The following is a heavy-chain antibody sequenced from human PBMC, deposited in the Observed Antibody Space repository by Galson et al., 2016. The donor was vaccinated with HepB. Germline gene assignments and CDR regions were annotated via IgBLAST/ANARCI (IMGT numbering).Heavy chain of an antibody. D-gene: IGHD5-12*01. CDR3: ARDTHDYRRSNNYWGAFDI. CDR2: IKRDGSQK. J-gene: IGHJ3*02. V-gene: IGHV3-7*03. CDR1: GFTLSDYW. Sequence: SLRLSCAASGFTLSDYWMAWVRQAPGKGLEWVADIKRDGSQKQYVESVKGRFTISRDNAEASVYLQMNSPRAEDTAIYYCARDTHDYRRSNNYWGAFDIWGQGTMVTVSS.